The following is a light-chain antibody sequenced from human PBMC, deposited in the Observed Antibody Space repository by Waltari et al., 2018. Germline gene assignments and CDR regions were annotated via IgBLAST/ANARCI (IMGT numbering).Light chain of an antibody. CDR3: QQYYSTPWT. Sequence: DIVMTQSPDSLAVSLGESATINCKSSQSLLYKSNNKNYLAWYQQKPGQPPKLLIYWASTREAGVPYRFSGSGSGTDFTLTIISLQAEDVAVYYCQQYYSTPWTFGQGTKVEVK. J-gene: IGKJ1*01. CDR1: QSLLYKSNNKNY. V-gene: IGKV4-1*01. CDR2: WAS.